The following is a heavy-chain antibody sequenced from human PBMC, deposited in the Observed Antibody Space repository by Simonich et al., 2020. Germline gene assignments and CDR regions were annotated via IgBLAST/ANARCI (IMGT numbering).Heavy chain of an antibody. CDR3: ARDPVVPAAIRNAFDI. CDR1: GYTFTGYY. D-gene: IGHD2-2*01. V-gene: IGHV1-2*02. Sequence: QVQLVQSGAEVKKPGASVKVSCKASGYTFTGYYMHWVRQAPGQGLGWMGWINPNSGGTNYAQKFQGRVTMTRDTSISTAYKELSRLRSDDTAVYYCARDPVVPAAIRNAFDIWGQGTMVTVSS. J-gene: IGHJ3*02. CDR2: INPNSGGT.